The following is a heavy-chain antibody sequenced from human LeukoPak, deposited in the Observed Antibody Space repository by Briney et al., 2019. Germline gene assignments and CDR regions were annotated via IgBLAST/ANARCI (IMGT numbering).Heavy chain of an antibody. Sequence: PSETLFLTCAVSGDSISSNYCWRWVRQFPGKGLEWIGEVYRRGSTSYNPSLKSRVVISIDKSKNHYSLNLNSVTAADTAMYYCGRHAYGDSSAAFDIWGQGTMVIVSS. CDR3: GRHAYGDSSAAFDI. V-gene: IGHV4-4*02. CDR2: VYRRGST. J-gene: IGHJ3*02. D-gene: IGHD4-17*01. CDR1: GDSISSNYC.